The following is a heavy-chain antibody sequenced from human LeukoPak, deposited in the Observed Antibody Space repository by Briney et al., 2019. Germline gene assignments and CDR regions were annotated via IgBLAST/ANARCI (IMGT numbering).Heavy chain of an antibody. CDR2: IHSSSSTI. Sequence: GGSLRLSCAAFGFTFSSYSMNWVRQAPGKGLEWVSYIHSSSSTIYYADSVKGRFTISRDNAENSLYLHMNSLRDEDTAVYYCARDGGDGYQDYWGQGTLVTVSS. CDR1: GFTFSSYS. J-gene: IGHJ4*02. V-gene: IGHV3-48*02. D-gene: IGHD5-24*01. CDR3: ARDGGDGYQDY.